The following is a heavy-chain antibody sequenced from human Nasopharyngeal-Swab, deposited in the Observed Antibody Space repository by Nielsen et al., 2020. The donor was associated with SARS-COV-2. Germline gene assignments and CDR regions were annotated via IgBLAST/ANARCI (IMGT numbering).Heavy chain of an antibody. CDR3: ARSPYYDFWSGYYTRFDY. J-gene: IGHJ4*02. Sequence: QAPGKGLEWVSSISSSSTYIYYADSVKGRFTVSRDNAKNSLYLQMSSLRTEDAAVYYCARSPYYDFWSGYYTRFDYWGRGTLVTVSS. CDR2: ISSSSTYI. V-gene: IGHV3-21*01. D-gene: IGHD3-3*01.